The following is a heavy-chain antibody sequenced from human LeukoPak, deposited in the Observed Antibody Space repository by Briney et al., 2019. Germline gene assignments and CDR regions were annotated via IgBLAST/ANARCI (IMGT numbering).Heavy chain of an antibody. CDR3: ARDSLTTPTHH. CDR1: GYTFTGYY. Sequence: ASMKVSCKASGYTFTGYYIHWVRQAPGQGLEWMGRINPDSGDTDYAQKFQGRVTMPSDTSIRPADLELRRMRSDDTAVYYCARDSLTTPTHHWGEGALVSVSS. D-gene: IGHD4-11*01. CDR2: INPDSGDT. J-gene: IGHJ1*01. V-gene: IGHV1-2*06.